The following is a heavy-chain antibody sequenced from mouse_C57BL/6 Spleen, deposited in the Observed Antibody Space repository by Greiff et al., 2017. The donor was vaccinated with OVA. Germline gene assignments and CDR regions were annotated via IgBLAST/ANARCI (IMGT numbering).Heavy chain of an antibody. CDR3: ARDYYGSSYFDY. Sequence: EVQLVESGGGLVKPGGSLQLSCAASGFTFSSYAMSWVRQTPEKRLEWVATISDGGSYTYYPDNVKGRFTISRDNAKNNLYLQMSHLKSEDTAMYYCARDYYGSSYFDYWGQGTTLTVSS. D-gene: IGHD1-1*01. J-gene: IGHJ2*01. V-gene: IGHV5-4*01. CDR2: ISDGGSYT. CDR1: GFTFSSYA.